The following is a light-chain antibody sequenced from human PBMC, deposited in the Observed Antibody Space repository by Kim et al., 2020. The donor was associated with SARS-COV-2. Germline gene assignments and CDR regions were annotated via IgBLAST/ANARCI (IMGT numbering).Light chain of an antibody. V-gene: IGLV2-14*03. CDR3: SSYTSSDTLV. Sequence: QSALTQPASVSGSPGRSITISCTGTSSDVGGYNYVSWYQQHPGKAPKLMIYDVSNRPSGVSNRFSGSKSGNTASLTISGLQAEDEADYYCSSYTSSDTLVFGGGTQLTVL. CDR2: DVS. CDR1: SSDVGGYNY. J-gene: IGLJ2*01.